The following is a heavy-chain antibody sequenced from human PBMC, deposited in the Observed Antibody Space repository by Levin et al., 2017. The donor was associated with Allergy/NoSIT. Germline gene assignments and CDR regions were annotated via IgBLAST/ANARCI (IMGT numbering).Heavy chain of an antibody. D-gene: IGHD6-19*01. CDR1: GFTFSDYY. CDR2: ISSSGSTI. J-gene: IGHJ4*02. V-gene: IGHV3-11*01. Sequence: TPGGSLRLSCAASGFTFSDYYMSWIRQAPGKGLEWVSYISSSGSTIYYADSVKGRFTISRDNAKNSLYLQMNSLRAEDTAVYYCARAHPRGSGQKLGVYWGQGTLVTVSS. CDR3: ARAHPRGSGQKLGVY.